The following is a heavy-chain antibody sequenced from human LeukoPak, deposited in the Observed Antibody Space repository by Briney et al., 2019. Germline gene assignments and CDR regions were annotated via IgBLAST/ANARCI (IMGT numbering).Heavy chain of an antibody. CDR1: GFTFSSYS. D-gene: IGHD1-26*01. CDR3: ARKSELGFYFDY. V-gene: IGHV3-21*01. Sequence: GGSLRLSYAASGFTFSSYSMNWVRQALGKGLEWVSSISSSSSYIYYADSVKGRFTISRDNAKNSLYLQMNSLRAEDTAVYYCARKSELGFYFDYWGQGTLVTVSS. J-gene: IGHJ4*02. CDR2: ISSSSSYI.